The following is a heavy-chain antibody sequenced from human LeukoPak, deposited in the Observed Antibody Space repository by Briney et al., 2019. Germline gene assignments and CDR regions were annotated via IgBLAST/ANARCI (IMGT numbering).Heavy chain of an antibody. CDR2: IRYDGNDK. CDR1: GFTFNYYG. Sequence: GGSLRLSCAASGFTFNYYGFHWVRQAPGKGLEWVAFIRYDGNDKFYAQSVKGRFTISRDNAKNSLYLQMNSLRAEDTAVYYCARADSSIAARLSRSSIFNYYYYMDVWGKGTTVTVSS. J-gene: IGHJ6*03. V-gene: IGHV3-30*02. CDR3: ARADSSIAARLSRSSIFNYYYYMDV. D-gene: IGHD6-6*01.